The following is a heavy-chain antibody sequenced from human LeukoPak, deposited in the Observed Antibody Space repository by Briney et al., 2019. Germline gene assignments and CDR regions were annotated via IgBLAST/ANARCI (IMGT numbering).Heavy chain of an antibody. Sequence: LESLGLSVAECRGALGGYSWCWIRQPKGKGLEWIGEINHSGSTYYNPSLKSRVTISVDTSKNQFSLKLSSVTAADTAVYYCARLRAMVGTFDSWGQGALVTASS. CDR1: RGALGGYS. J-gene: IGHJ4*02. CDR2: INHSGST. V-gene: IGHV4-34*01. CDR3: ARLRAMVGTFDS. D-gene: IGHD5-18*01.